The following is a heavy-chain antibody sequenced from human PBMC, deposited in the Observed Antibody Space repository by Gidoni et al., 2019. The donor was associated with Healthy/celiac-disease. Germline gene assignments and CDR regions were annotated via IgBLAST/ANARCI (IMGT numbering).Heavy chain of an antibody. CDR3: ASDKVVVPAATPFDY. V-gene: IGHV3-21*01. D-gene: IGHD2-2*01. CDR1: GFTFSSYS. J-gene: IGHJ4*02. CDR2: ISSSSSYI. Sequence: EVQLVESGGGRVKPGGSLRLSCAASGFTFSSYSMNWVRQAPGKGLGWVSSISSSSSYIYYADSVKGRFTISRDNAKNSLYLQMNSLRAEDTAVYYCASDKVVVPAATPFDYWGQGTLVTVSS.